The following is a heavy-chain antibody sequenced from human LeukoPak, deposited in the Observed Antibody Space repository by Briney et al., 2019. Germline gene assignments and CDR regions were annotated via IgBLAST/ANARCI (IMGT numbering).Heavy chain of an antibody. V-gene: IGHV3-30*04. CDR3: ARASGSYLYYFDY. Sequence: PGRSLRLSCAASGFTFSSYAVHWVRQAPGKGLEWVAVISYDGSNKYYADSVKGRFTISRDNSKNTLYLQMNSLRAEDTAVYYCARASGSYLYYFDYWGQGTLVTVSS. CDR1: GFTFSSYA. CDR2: ISYDGSNK. J-gene: IGHJ4*02. D-gene: IGHD1-26*01.